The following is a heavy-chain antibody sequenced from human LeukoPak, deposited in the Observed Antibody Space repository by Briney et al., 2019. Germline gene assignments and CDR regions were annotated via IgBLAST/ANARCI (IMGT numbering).Heavy chain of an antibody. D-gene: IGHD5-12*01. Sequence: ASVKVSCEASGYTFTGYYMHWVRQAPGQGLEWMGWINPNSGGTNYAQKFQGRVTMTRDTSISTAYMELSRLRSDDTAVYYCARRYSGYESLGYYYYMDVWGKGTTVTVSS. CDR2: INPNSGGT. CDR3: ARRYSGYESLGYYYYMDV. J-gene: IGHJ6*03. CDR1: GYTFTGYY. V-gene: IGHV1-2*02.